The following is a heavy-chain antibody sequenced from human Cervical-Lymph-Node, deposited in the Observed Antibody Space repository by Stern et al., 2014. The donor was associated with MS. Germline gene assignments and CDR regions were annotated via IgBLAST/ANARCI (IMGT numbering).Heavy chain of an antibody. CDR2: IYYSGST. CDR3: ARGATQAFDP. Sequence: QLQLQESGPGLVKPSETLSLTCPVSGGSISSYYWSWIRQPPGKGLEWIGYIYYSGSTNYNPSLKSRVTISVDTSKNQFSLKLSSVTAADTAVYYCARGATQAFDPWGQGTLVTVSS. CDR1: GGSISSYY. V-gene: IGHV4-59*01. J-gene: IGHJ5*02.